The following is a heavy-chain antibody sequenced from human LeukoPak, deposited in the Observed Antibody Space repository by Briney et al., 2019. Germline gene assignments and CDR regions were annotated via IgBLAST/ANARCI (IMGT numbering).Heavy chain of an antibody. J-gene: IGHJ3*02. CDR1: GGSISSSSYY. Sequence: SETLSLTCTVSGGSISSSSYYWGWIRQPPGKGLECIGYIYDSGDTNYNPSLKSRVTLSVDTSKNQFSLKLSSVTAADTAVYYCARAPVEMATISAFDIWGQGTMVTVSS. V-gene: IGHV4-61*05. D-gene: IGHD5-24*01. CDR2: IYDSGDT. CDR3: ARAPVEMATISAFDI.